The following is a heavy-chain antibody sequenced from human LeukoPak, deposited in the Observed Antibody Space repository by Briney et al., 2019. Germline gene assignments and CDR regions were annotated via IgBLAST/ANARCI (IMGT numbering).Heavy chain of an antibody. J-gene: IGHJ4*02. V-gene: IGHV1-69*13. CDR2: IIPIFGTA. Sequence: SVKVSCKASVCTFSRYAISWVRQAPGQGLEWMGGIIPIFGTANYAQKFRGRVTITADESTSTAYMELSSLRSEDTAVYYCARGAGYRSSWYVYYFDYWGQGTLVTVSS. CDR3: ARGAGYRSSWYVYYFDY. D-gene: IGHD6-13*01. CDR1: VCTFSRYA.